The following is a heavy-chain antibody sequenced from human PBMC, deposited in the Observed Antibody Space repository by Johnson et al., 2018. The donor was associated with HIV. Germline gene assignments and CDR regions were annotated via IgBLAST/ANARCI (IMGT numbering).Heavy chain of an antibody. CDR3: AKFIYYTSTSARSHDAFDV. J-gene: IGHJ3*01. CDR1: GFSFSSYA. D-gene: IGHD1-26*01. Sequence: EVQLVESGGGLVQPGGSLRLSCAASGFSFSSYAMSWVRQAPGKGLEWVSGISGGGGTYYADSVKGRFTISRDNSKNTLSLQMNSLRAEDTAVYYCAKFIYYTSTSARSHDAFDVWGQGTMVTVSS. V-gene: IGHV3-23*04. CDR2: ISGGGGT.